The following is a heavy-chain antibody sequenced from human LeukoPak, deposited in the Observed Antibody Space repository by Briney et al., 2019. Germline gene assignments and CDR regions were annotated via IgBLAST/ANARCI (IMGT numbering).Heavy chain of an antibody. CDR2: IYYSGST. D-gene: IGHD3-22*01. V-gene: IGHV4-59*01. CDR1: GGSISSYY. J-gene: IGHJ5*02. Sequence: KPSETLSLTCTVSGGSISSYYWSWIRQLPGKGLEWIGYIYYSGSTNYNPSLKSRVTISVDTSKNQFSLKLSSVTAADTAVYYCARGNYYFDPWGQGTLVTVSS. CDR3: ARGNYYFDP.